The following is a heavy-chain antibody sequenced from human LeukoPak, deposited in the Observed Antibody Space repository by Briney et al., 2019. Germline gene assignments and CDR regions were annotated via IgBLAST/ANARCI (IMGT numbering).Heavy chain of an antibody. CDR2: ISSSSSTI. V-gene: IGHV3-48*03. CDR3: ARDRFVVVPAASAYYYGMDG. J-gene: IGHJ6*02. CDR1: GFTFSSYD. Sequence: PGGSLRLSCAASGFTFSSYDMNWVRQAPGKGLEWVSYISSSSSTIYYADSVEGRFTISRDNAKNSLYLQMNSLRAEDTAVYYCARDRFVVVPAASAYYYGMDGWGQGTTVTVSS. D-gene: IGHD2-2*01.